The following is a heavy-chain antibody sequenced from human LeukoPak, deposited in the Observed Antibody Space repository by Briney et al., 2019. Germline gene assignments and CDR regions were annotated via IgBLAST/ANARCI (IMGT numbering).Heavy chain of an antibody. D-gene: IGHD3-10*01. Sequence: PGGSLRLSCAASGFPFSSFVMNWVRQAPGKGLEWVSVIGADGGGIHYADSVKGRFTISRDNSKNTLFLQMNSLRAEDTAVYYCAKERGYYGSGSYYNEEYYFDYWGQGTLVTVSS. CDR3: AKERGYYGSGSYYNEEYYFDY. V-gene: IGHV3-23*01. J-gene: IGHJ4*02. CDR1: GFPFSSFV. CDR2: IGADGGGI.